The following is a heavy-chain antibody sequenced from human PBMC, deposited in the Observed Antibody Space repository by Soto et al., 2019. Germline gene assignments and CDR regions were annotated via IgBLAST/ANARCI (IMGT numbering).Heavy chain of an antibody. CDR1: GDTISTGGYT. V-gene: IGHV4-30-2*03. CDR2: TYYSGNT. J-gene: IGHJ4*02. D-gene: IGHD2-15*01. CDR3: ARHTPAISISDH. Sequence: SETLSLTCDVSGDTISTGGYTWAWIRQPPGKALEWIGHTYYSGNTYYNPSLKSRVTISVDTSKNQFSLKLSSVTAADTAVYYCARHTPAISISDHWGQGTLVTVSS.